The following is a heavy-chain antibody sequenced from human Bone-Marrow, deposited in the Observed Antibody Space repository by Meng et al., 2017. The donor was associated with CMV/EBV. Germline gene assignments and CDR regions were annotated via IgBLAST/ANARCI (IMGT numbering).Heavy chain of an antibody. CDR3: ARGAANYDFWSGYYSGAYYFDY. J-gene: IGHJ4*02. CDR2: IYYSGST. CDR1: GGSISSSSYY. V-gene: IGHV4-39*07. Sequence: SCTVSGGSISSSSYYWGWIRQPPGKGLEWIGSIYYSGSTYYNPSLKSRVTISVDTSKNQFSLKLSSVTAADTAVYYCARGAANYDFWSGYYSGAYYFDYWGQGTLVTVSS. D-gene: IGHD3-3*01.